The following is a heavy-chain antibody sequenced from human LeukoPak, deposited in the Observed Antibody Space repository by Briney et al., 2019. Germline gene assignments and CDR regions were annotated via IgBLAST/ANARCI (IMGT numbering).Heavy chain of an antibody. J-gene: IGHJ5*02. V-gene: IGHV4-38-2*02. Sequence: SETLSLTCTVSGYSISSGYYWGWIRQPPGKGLEWIGGIYHSGSTYYNPSLKSRVTISVDTSKNQFSLKLSSVTAADTAVYYCARVYYDFWSGYLNWFDPWGQGTLVTVSS. CDR1: GYSISSGYY. D-gene: IGHD3-3*01. CDR2: IYHSGST. CDR3: ARVYYDFWSGYLNWFDP.